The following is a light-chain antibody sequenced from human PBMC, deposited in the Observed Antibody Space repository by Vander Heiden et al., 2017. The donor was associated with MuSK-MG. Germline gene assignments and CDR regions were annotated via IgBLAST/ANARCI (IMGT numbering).Light chain of an antibody. Sequence: QSVLTQPPSVSGAPGQRVTISWTAHLSNIGAGYDVHGYQQLPGTAPKLLIYDNSNRPSGVPDRFSGSKSGTSASLAITGLQAEDEADYYCQSYDSRLSGSRVFGGGTKLTVL. CDR1: LSNIGAGYD. CDR3: QSYDSRLSGSRV. CDR2: DNS. V-gene: IGLV1-40*01. J-gene: IGLJ2*01.